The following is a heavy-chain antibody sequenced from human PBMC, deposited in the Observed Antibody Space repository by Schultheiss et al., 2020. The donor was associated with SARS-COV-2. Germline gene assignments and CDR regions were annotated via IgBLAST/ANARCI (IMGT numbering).Heavy chain of an antibody. J-gene: IGHJ4*02. CDR1: GFTFDDYA. V-gene: IGHV3-9*01. CDR2: ISWNSGSI. Sequence: GGSLRLSCAASGFTFDDYAMHWVRQAPGKGLEWVSGISWNSGSIGYADSVKGRFTISRDNAKNSLYLQMNSLRDEDTAVYYCARARGYSFDYWGQGTLVTVSS. D-gene: IGHD3-10*01. CDR3: ARARGYSFDY.